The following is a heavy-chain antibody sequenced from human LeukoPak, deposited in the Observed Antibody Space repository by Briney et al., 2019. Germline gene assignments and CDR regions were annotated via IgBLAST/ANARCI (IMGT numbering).Heavy chain of an antibody. V-gene: IGHV1-3*03. Sequence: ASVKLSCKASGYTFTSYAMHWVPQAPGQRLEWMGWINTGNGNTKYSQEFQGRVTITRDTSANTAYMELSSLRSEDMAVYYCARTVRYSSGPLTDLLPYYFDYWGQGTLVTVSS. J-gene: IGHJ4*02. CDR3: ARTVRYSSGPLTDLLPYYFDY. CDR2: INTGNGNT. CDR1: GYTFTSYA. D-gene: IGHD6-19*01.